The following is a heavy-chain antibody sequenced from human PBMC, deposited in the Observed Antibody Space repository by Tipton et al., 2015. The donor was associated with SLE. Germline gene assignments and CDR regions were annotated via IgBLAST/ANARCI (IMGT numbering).Heavy chain of an antibody. CDR1: GDSVSSNSAA. D-gene: IGHD6-13*01. J-gene: IGHJ5*02. V-gene: IGHV6-1*01. CDR3: AREGRLSSWKGGWFDP. CDR2: TYYRSKWYN. Sequence: GLVKPSQTLSLTCAISGDSVSSNSAAWNWIRQSPSRGLEWLGRTYYRSKWYNDYAVSVKSRITINPDTSKNQFSLQLNSVTPEDTAVYYCAREGRLSSWKGGWFDPWGQGTLVTVSS.